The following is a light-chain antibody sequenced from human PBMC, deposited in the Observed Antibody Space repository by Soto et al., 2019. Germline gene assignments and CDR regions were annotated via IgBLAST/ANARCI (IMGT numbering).Light chain of an antibody. J-gene: IGKJ4*01. CDR1: QTVLYSSNNKNY. Sequence: DIVLTQSPDSLAVSLGERATINCKSSQTVLYSSNNKNYLAWYQQKPGQPPKLRIYWAPSRQSGVPDRFSGSGSVLDLTLTIRSLQAEDVAVYYCQQYYSTSLTFGGGTKVELK. CDR3: QQYYSTSLT. V-gene: IGKV4-1*01. CDR2: WAP.